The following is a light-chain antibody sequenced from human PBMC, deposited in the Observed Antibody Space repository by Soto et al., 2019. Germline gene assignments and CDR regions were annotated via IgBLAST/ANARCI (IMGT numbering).Light chain of an antibody. Sequence: DIVLTQSPCTLSVSPGDRVTVSCRASQSVDIKLAWYQQRAGQAPRLLVYGASTKATDMPGRFSGRGSGTEFTLTINNLQSEDFAVYYCQQYRNWPRTFGQGTKVDI. CDR3: QQYRNWPRT. J-gene: IGKJ1*01. V-gene: IGKV3-15*01. CDR1: QSVDIK. CDR2: GAS.